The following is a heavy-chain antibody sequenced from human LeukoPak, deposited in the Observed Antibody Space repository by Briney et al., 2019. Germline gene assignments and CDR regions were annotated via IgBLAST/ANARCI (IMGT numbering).Heavy chain of an antibody. D-gene: IGHD3-3*01. J-gene: IGHJ6*03. CDR1: GYTFNRHS. V-gene: IGHV1-18*01. CDR2: ISAWNGDT. CDR3: ARDYGVFGVVSLYYYMDV. Sequence: GASVKVSCKASGYTFNRHSIIWVRQAPGQGLEWMGWISAWNGDTSYAQKIQGRATMTSDTSTSTAYMELSRLRSDDTAVYYCARDYGVFGVVSLYYYMDVWGKGTTVTVSS.